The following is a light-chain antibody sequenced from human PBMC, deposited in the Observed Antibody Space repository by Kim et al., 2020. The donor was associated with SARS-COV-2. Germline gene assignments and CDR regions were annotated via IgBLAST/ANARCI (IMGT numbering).Light chain of an antibody. CDR1: NIGSKS. CDR3: QVWDSSSDHPV. Sequence: VSVAPGKTARITCGGNNIGSKSVHWYQQKPGQAPVLVIYYDSDRPSGIPERFSGSNSGNTATLTISRVEAGDETDYYCQVWDSSSDHPVFGGGTQLTVL. J-gene: IGLJ3*02. CDR2: YDS. V-gene: IGLV3-21*04.